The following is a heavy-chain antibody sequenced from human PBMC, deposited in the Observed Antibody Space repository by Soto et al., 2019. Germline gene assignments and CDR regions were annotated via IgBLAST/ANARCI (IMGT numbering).Heavy chain of an antibody. CDR1: GFTFSSYA. Sequence: GGSLRLSCAASGFTFSSYAMHWVRQAPGKGLEWVAVISYDGSNKYYADSVKGRFTISRDNSKNTLYLQMNSLRAEDTAVYYCAIGRGAAAFEDYYYYGMDVWGQGTTVTVSS. CDR2: ISYDGSNK. V-gene: IGHV3-30-3*01. D-gene: IGHD6-13*01. J-gene: IGHJ6*02. CDR3: AIGRGAAAFEDYYYYGMDV.